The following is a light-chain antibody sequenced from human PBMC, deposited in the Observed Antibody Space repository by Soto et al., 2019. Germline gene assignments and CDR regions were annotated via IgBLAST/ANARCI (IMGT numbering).Light chain of an antibody. V-gene: IGKV1-9*01. CDR1: QGISTY. CDR2: AAS. Sequence: DIQLTQSPSFLSASVGDRVTITCRASQGISTYLAWYQENPGKAPKLLIYAASTLQSGVPSRFSGSGSGTEVTLTISSLQPEDFATYYCQQLNSYPYTFGQGTKLEIK. J-gene: IGKJ2*01. CDR3: QQLNSYPYT.